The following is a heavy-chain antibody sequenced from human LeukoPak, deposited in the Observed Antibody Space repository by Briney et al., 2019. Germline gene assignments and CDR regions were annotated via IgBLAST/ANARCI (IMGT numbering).Heavy chain of an antibody. Sequence: PGGCLTLSCAASGFTSDDYAMGWVRHAAGNGLECVSLITGDVRNTYYADPVEGRFTISRDNSKHSLYLQMNSLRIEDTAFYYCAKPRGSGRFPFDYWGQGTLVTVSS. V-gene: IGHV3-43*02. CDR1: GFTSDDYA. D-gene: IGHD6-19*01. CDR2: ITGDVRNT. CDR3: AKPRGSGRFPFDY. J-gene: IGHJ4*02.